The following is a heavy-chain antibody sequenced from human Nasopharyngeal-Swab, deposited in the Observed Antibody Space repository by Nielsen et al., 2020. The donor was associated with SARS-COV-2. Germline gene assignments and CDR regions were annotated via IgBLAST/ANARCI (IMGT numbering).Heavy chain of an antibody. Sequence: GSLRLSCTVSGYSISSGYYWGWIRQPPGKGLEWIGSIYHSGSTYCNPSLKSRVTISVDTSKNQFSLKLSSVTAADTAVYYCARDLAYYYDSSGYYWAGYYYGMDVWGQGTTVTVSS. J-gene: IGHJ6*02. D-gene: IGHD3-22*01. CDR3: ARDLAYYYDSSGYYWAGYYYGMDV. CDR1: GYSISSGYY. CDR2: IYHSGST. V-gene: IGHV4-38-2*02.